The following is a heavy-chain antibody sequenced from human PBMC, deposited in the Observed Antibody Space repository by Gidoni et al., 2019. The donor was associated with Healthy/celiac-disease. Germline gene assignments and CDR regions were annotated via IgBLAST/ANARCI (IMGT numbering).Heavy chain of an antibody. CDR3: ARDPNAVVPAATPGAFDI. J-gene: IGHJ3*02. V-gene: IGHV1-69*01. D-gene: IGHD2-2*01. Sequence: QVQLVQSGAEVTKPGSSVKVSCKASADTFSSYAISWVRQAPGQGLEWMGGIIPIVGTANYAQKFQGRVTITADESTSTAYMELSSLRSEDTAVYYCARDPNAVVPAATPGAFDIWGQGTMVTVSS. CDR1: ADTFSSYA. CDR2: IIPIVGTA.